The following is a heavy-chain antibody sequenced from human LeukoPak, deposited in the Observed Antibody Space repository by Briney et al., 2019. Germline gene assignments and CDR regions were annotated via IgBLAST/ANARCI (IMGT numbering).Heavy chain of an antibody. J-gene: IGHJ4*02. Sequence: SETLSLTCAVYGGSFSGYYWSWIRQPPGKGLEWIGEINHSGSTNYNPSLKSRVTISVDTSKNQFSLKLSSVTAADTAVYYCARGRGDYWGQGTLVTVSS. CDR1: GGSFSGYY. CDR2: INHSGST. D-gene: IGHD3-10*01. V-gene: IGHV4-34*01. CDR3: ARGRGDY.